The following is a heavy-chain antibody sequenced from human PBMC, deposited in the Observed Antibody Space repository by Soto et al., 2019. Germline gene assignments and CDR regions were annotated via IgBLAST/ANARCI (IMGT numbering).Heavy chain of an antibody. CDR1: GGSISSSSYY. CDR3: ASLPGYSRSGFDP. Sequence: QLQLQESGPGLVKPSETLSLTCTVSGGSISSSSYYWGWIRQPPGKGLEWIGNIYYSGGTYYNPSLTGFVVISVDLAKSQFSLKLRAVTAADTAVYYCASLPGYSRSGFDPWGQGTLLTVSS. V-gene: IGHV4-39*01. J-gene: IGHJ5*02. CDR2: IYYSGGT. D-gene: IGHD6-13*01.